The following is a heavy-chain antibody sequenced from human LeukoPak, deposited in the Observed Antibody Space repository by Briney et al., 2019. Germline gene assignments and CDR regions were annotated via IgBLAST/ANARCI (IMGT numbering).Heavy chain of an antibody. CDR1: GYTFTSYG. Sequence: ASVKVSCKASGYTFTSYGISWVRQAPGQGLEWMGWISAYNGNTNYAQKFQGRVTMTRNTSISTAYMELSSLRSEDTAVYYCARGYSSGWYTITYYYYYYMDVWGKGTTVTISS. J-gene: IGHJ6*03. D-gene: IGHD6-19*01. CDR3: ARGYSSGWYTITYYYYYYMDV. CDR2: ISAYNGNT. V-gene: IGHV1-18*01.